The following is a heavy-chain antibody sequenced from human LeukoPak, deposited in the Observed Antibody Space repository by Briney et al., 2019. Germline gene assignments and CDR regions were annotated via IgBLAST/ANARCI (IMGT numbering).Heavy chain of an antibody. J-gene: IGHJ4*02. CDR3: ARDYRRAPAGIDY. CDR2: INPSGGST. CDR1: VYSFTSYC. V-gene: IGHV1-46*03. Sequence: ASVKVSCKASVYSFTSYCMHWVGQAPGQGLEWMGIINPSGGSTSYAQKFQARVTMTRHTTTTTVYMELRSLRPKDTPVYYCARDYRRAPAGIDYWGQGTLVTVSS. D-gene: IGHD6-13*01.